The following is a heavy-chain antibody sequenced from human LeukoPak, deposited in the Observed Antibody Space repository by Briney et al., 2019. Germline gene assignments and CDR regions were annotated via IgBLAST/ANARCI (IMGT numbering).Heavy chain of an antibody. V-gene: IGHV1-18*01. D-gene: IGHD7-27*01. CDR1: GYTFTGYG. Sequence: ASVKVSFKASGYTFTGYGISWVRQAPGQGLERMGWISTYNGNTNYAQNLQGRVTMTTDTSTSTVYMELRSLRSDDTAVYYCARDQWGRMVDYWGQGTLVTVSS. CDR3: ARDQWGRMVDY. J-gene: IGHJ4*02. CDR2: ISTYNGNT.